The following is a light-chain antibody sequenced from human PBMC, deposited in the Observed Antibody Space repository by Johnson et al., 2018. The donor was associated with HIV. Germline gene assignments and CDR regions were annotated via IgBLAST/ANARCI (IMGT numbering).Light chain of an antibody. Sequence: QSVLTQPPSVSAAPGQKVTISCSGSSSNIGNNYVSWYQQLPETAPKLLIYDNNKRPSGIPDRFSGSKSGTSATLGITGLQTGDEADYYCGTWYSSLSAPYVFGTGTKVSVL. CDR3: GTWYSSLSAPYV. J-gene: IGLJ1*01. CDR1: SSNIGNNY. CDR2: DNN. V-gene: IGLV1-51*01.